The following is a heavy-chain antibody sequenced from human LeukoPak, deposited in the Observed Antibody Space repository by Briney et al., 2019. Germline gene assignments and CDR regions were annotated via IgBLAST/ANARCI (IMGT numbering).Heavy chain of an antibody. D-gene: IGHD3-10*01. CDR1: GFTFSSCS. V-gene: IGHV3-48*02. J-gene: IGHJ4*02. Sequence: GGSLRLSCAASGFTFSSCSMNWVRQAPGKGLEWVSYISSGSSSIYYADSVKGRFTISRDNAENSLYLQMNSLRDEDTAVYYCAKLWFGELSVTDYWGQGTLVTVSS. CDR3: AKLWFGELSVTDY. CDR2: ISSGSSSI.